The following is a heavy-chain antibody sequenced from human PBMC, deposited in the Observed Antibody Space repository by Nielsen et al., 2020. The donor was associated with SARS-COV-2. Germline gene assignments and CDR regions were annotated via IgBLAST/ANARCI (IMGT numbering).Heavy chain of an antibody. Sequence: SETLSLTCTVSGGSISSYYWSWIRQPPGKGLEWIGYIYYSGSTNYNPSLKSRVTISVDTSKNQFSLKLSSVTAADTAVYYCARSDTAMMGDYWGQGTLVTVSS. V-gene: IGHV4-59*01. D-gene: IGHD5-18*01. J-gene: IGHJ4*02. CDR3: ARSDTAMMGDY. CDR1: GGSISSYY. CDR2: IYYSGST.